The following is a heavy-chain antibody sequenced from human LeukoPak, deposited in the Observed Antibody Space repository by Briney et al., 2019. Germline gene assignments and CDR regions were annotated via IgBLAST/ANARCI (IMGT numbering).Heavy chain of an antibody. J-gene: IGHJ4*02. CDR2: IYDDNT. Sequence: GGSLRLSCAASGFTVSAYAIAWGRQAPGKGLEWGSTIYDDNTYYADSVKGRFAISTDNSKHTLYLQMNSLRVEDTAVYFCAARKVRGVWFYLDYWGQGTLVTVSS. CDR3: AARKVRGVWFYLDY. V-gene: IGHV3-23*01. CDR1: GFTVSAYA. D-gene: IGHD3-10*01.